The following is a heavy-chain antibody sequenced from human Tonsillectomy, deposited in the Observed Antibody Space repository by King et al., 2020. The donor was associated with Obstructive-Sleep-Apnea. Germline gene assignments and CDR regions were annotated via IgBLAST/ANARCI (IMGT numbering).Heavy chain of an antibody. D-gene: IGHD5-12*01. J-gene: IGHJ4*02. V-gene: IGHV1-2*04. CDR3: ARNSGYDYAVDY. CDR2: IDPYSGGT. CDR1: GYTFSGYY. Sequence: QLVQSGAEVKKPGASVKVSCKASGYTFSGYYIHWVRQAPGQGLEWMGWIDPYSGGTNYAQKFQGWVTMTWDTSISTAYMEVSRLKSDDTAVYYCARNSGYDYAVDYWGQGTLVTVSS.